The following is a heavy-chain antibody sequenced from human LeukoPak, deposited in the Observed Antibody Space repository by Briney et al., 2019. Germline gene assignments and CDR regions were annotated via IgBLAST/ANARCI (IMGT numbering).Heavy chain of an antibody. CDR3: ARGSYYRGSGSYHFDY. V-gene: IGHV1-46*01. CDR1: GYTFTTYY. Sequence: ASVKVPCKASGYTFTTYYMHWVRQAPGQGLEWMAIINPSGGSASYAQKFQGRLTMTRDTSTSTVYMDLSSLRSEDTAVYYCARGSYYRGSGSYHFDYWGQGTLVTVSS. D-gene: IGHD3-10*01. J-gene: IGHJ4*02. CDR2: INPSGGSA.